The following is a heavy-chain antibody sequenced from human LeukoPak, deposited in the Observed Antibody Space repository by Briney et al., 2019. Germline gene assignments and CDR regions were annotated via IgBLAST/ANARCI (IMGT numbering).Heavy chain of an antibody. Sequence: SQTLSLTGTVSGGSISSGSYYWSWIRQPAGKGLEWIGRIYTSGSTNYNPSLKSRVTISVDTSKDQFSLKLSSVTAADTAVYYCARGRESRFDYWGQGTLVTASS. CDR2: IYTSGST. CDR1: GGSISSGSYY. CDR3: ARGRESRFDY. J-gene: IGHJ4*02. V-gene: IGHV4-61*02.